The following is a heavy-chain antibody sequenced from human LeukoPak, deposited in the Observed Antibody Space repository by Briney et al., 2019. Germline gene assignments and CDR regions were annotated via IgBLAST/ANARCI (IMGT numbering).Heavy chain of an antibody. J-gene: IGHJ4*02. V-gene: IGHV3-21*01. CDR2: ISSSSSYI. Sequence: PGGSLRLSCAASGFTFSSYSMNWVRQAPGKGLEWVSSISSSSSYIYYADSVKGRFTISRDNAKNSLYLQMNSLRAEDTAVYYCASGRSAAITVPSDYWGQGTLVTVSS. CDR3: ASGRSAAITVPSDY. CDR1: GFTFSSYS. D-gene: IGHD2-2*01.